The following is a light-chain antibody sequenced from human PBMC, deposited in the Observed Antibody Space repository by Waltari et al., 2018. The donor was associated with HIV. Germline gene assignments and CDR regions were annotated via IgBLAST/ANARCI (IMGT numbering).Light chain of an antibody. J-gene: IGLJ3*02. CDR1: SSNTGAGSE. Sequence: QSVLTQPPSVSGAPGQRVTISCPGGSSNTGAGSEVPWYQQLPGTAPKLLIYGSYNRPSGVPGRFSGSKSGTSASLAITGLQAEDEADYYCQSYDSSLSGWVFGGGTKLTVL. V-gene: IGLV1-40*01. CDR3: QSYDSSLSGWV. CDR2: GSY.